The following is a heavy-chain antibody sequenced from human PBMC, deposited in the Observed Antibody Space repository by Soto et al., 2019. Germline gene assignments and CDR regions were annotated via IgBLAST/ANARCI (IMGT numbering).Heavy chain of an antibody. CDR2: IYPGDSDT. V-gene: IGHV5-51*01. CDR3: ARLGDCISTSCYVNYYYGMDV. D-gene: IGHD2-2*01. CDR1: GYSFTSYW. Sequence: PGESLKISCKGSGYSFTSYWIGWVRQMPGKGLEWMGIIYPGDSDTRYSPSFQGQVTISADKSISTAYLQWSSLKASDTAMYYCARLGDCISTSCYVNYYYGMDVWGQGTTVTVSS. J-gene: IGHJ6*02.